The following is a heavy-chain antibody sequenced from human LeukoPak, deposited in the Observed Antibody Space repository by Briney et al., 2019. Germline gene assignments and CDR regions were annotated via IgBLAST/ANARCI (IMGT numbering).Heavy chain of an antibody. Sequence: PSETLSLTCAVYGGSFSGYYWSWIRQPPGKGLEWIGEINHSGSTNYNPSLKSRVTISVYTSKNQFSLKLSSVTAADTAVYYCAGEDYSNRWFDPWGQGTLVTVSS. D-gene: IGHD4-11*01. J-gene: IGHJ5*02. CDR2: INHSGST. V-gene: IGHV4-34*01. CDR3: AGEDYSNRWFDP. CDR1: GGSFSGYY.